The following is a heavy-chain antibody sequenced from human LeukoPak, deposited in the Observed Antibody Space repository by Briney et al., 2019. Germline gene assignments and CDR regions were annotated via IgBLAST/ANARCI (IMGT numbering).Heavy chain of an antibody. CDR2: IYYSGST. Sequence: SETLSLTCTDSGGSISSGDYYWSWIRQPPGKGLEWIGYIYYSGSTYYNPSLKSRVTISVDTSKNQFSLKLSSVTAADTAVYYCARRDGSGSYYWFDYWGQGTLVTVSS. D-gene: IGHD3-10*01. CDR3: ARRDGSGSYYWFDY. V-gene: IGHV4-30-4*01. CDR1: GGSISSGDYY. J-gene: IGHJ4*02.